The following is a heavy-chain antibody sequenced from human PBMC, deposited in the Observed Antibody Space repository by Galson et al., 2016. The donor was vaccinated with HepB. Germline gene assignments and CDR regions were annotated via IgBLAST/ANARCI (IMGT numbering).Heavy chain of an antibody. V-gene: IGHV3-48*02. J-gene: IGHJ6*02. CDR1: GFTFSNYR. Sequence: SLRLSCAASGFTFSNYRMNWVRQPPGKGLEWVSYITRSSTTIYYADSVKGRFTISRDNAKNSLYLQMDSLRDEDTAVDYCARVGSPAYFAMDVWGQGTTVTVSS. D-gene: IGHD2/OR15-2a*01. CDR3: ARVGSPAYFAMDV. CDR2: ITRSSTTI.